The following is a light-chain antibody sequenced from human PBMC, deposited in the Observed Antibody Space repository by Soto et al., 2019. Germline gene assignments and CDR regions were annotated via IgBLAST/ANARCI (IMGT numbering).Light chain of an antibody. CDR1: QTVNTW. J-gene: IGKJ1*01. CDR3: QQYDSYSSGP. Sequence: DIQMTQSPATLSASVGDRVTITFRASQTVNTWLAWYQQKPGKAPKVLIFAASSLKTGVPSRFSGSGSGTEFTLTISNLQPDDFATYYCQQYDSYSSGPFGQGTKVDIK. V-gene: IGKV1-5*01. CDR2: AAS.